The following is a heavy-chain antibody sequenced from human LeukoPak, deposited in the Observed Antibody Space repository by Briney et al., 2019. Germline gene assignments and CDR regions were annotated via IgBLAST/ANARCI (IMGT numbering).Heavy chain of an antibody. CDR3: ARVVTVTSPRYGYYGMDA. CDR2: IYYSGST. Sequence: SETLSPTCTVSGGAISGYYWTWIRQPPGKGLEWIGYIYYSGSTNYNPSLKSRVTISVDTSENQFSLKLSSVTAADTAVYYCARVVTVTSPRYGYYGMDAWGQGTTVTVSS. J-gene: IGHJ6*02. D-gene: IGHD4-11*01. V-gene: IGHV4-59*01. CDR1: GGAISGYY.